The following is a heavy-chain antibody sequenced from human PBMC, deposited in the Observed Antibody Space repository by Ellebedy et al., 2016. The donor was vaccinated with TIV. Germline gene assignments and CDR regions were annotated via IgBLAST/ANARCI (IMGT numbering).Heavy chain of an antibody. CDR1: GFTFDDYA. Sequence: PGGSLRLSCAASGFTFDDYAMSWVRQAPGKGLEWVSGISWNGGTIDYADSVKGRFTVSRDNAKNSLYLQMNSLRAEDTALYHCARVTGDSSGYYYWFDPWGQGTLVTVSS. CDR2: ISWNGGTI. CDR3: ARVTGDSSGYYYWFDP. V-gene: IGHV3-20*01. D-gene: IGHD3-22*01. J-gene: IGHJ5*02.